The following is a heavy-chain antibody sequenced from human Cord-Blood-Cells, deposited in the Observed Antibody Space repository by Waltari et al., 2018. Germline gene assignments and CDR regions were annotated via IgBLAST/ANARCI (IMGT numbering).Heavy chain of an antibody. CDR1: GYTFTGYY. V-gene: IGHV1-2*02. D-gene: IGHD2-2*01. CDR3: ARDLFVVVPAAIQGWFDP. J-gene: IGHJ5*02. CDR2: INPNRGGT. Sequence: QVQLVQSGAEVKKPGASVKVSCKASGYTFTGYYMHWVRQAPGQGLEWMGRINPNRGGTNYAQKFQGRVTMTRDTSISTAYMELSRLRSDDTAVYYCARDLFVVVPAAIQGWFDPWGQGTLVTVSS.